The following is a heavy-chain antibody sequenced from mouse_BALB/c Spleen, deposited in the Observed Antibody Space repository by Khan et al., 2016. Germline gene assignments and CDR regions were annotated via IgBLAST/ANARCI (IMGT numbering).Heavy chain of an antibody. D-gene: IGHD1-1*01. CDR1: GYTFTNYG. V-gene: IGHV9-3-1*01. Sequence: QIQLVQSGPELKKPGKTVKISCKASGYTFTNYGMNWVKQAPGKGLKWMGWINTYSGESTYADDFKGRFAFSLETSANTAYLQINNLKTEDPATYFCARYRYYYGSSRYFDVWGAGTTVTVSS. CDR3: ARYRYYYGSSRYFDV. J-gene: IGHJ1*01. CDR2: INTYSGES.